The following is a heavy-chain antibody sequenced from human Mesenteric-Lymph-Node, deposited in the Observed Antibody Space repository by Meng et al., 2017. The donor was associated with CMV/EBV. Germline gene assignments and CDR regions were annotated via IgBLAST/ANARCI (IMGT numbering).Heavy chain of an antibody. J-gene: IGHJ4*02. D-gene: IGHD3-9*01. Sequence: SGYTFASYFMHWLRQAPGQGLEWMGMIRPSSGDTTYAQDFQGRITMTRDTSSSTVYMELSSLGSEDTAVYYCARDYVLTDYYYVDYWGQGTLVTVSS. CDR2: IRPSSGDT. CDR3: ARDYVLTDYYYVDY. V-gene: IGHV1-46*01. CDR1: GYTFASYF.